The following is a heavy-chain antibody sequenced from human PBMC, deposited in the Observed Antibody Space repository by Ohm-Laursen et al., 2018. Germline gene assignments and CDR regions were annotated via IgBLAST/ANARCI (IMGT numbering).Heavy chain of an antibody. CDR1: GGSISSYY. Sequence: TLSLTCIVSGGSISSYYWSWIRQPPGKGLEWIGYIYYSGSTNYNPSLKSRVTISVDTSKNHFSLKLSSVTAADTAVYYCARGGRRWSNTTLGYWGQGTLVTVSS. CDR3: ARGGRRWSNTTLGY. CDR2: IYYSGST. V-gene: IGHV4-59*08. J-gene: IGHJ4*02. D-gene: IGHD2/OR15-2a*01.